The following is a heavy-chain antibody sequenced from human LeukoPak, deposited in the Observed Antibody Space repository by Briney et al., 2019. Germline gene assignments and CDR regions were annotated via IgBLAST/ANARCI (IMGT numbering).Heavy chain of an antibody. V-gene: IGHV3-21*01. CDR1: GFSFSDYS. D-gene: IGHD2-2*01. Sequence: GGSLRLSCAASGFSFSDYSMNWVRQAPGKGLEWVSSISSISAYIYYADSVKGRFTISRDNAKNSLFLQMNSLGAEDTAVYYCARASVPTAHYYFDYWGQGTLVTVSS. CDR3: ARASVPTAHYYFDY. CDR2: ISSISAYI. J-gene: IGHJ4*02.